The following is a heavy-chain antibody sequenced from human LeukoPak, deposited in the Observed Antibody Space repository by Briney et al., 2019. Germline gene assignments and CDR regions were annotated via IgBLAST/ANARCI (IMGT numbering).Heavy chain of an antibody. CDR1: GYTFTGYY. D-gene: IGHD3-22*01. V-gene: IGHV1-2*02. Sequence: ASVKVSCKASGYTFTGYYMHWVRQAPGQGLEWMGWINPNSGGTNYAQKFQGRVTMTRDTSISTAYMELSRLRSDDTAVYYCARDLAPTSYYYDGNNWFDPWGRGTLVTVSS. CDR3: ARDLAPTSYYYDGNNWFDP. CDR2: INPNSGGT. J-gene: IGHJ5*02.